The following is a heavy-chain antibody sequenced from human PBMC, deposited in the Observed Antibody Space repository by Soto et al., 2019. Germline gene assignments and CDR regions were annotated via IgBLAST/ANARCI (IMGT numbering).Heavy chain of an antibody. CDR2: MNPGSGGT. D-gene: IGHD6-19*01. V-gene: IGHV1-2*02. CDR1: GYTCTDYY. J-gene: IGHJ4*02. CDR3: TRASKVAGRCSTSIPKRY. Sequence: ASVKVSCKASGYTCTDYYLHWVRQAPGQGLEWMGWMNPGSGGTYYSQKFQGMVTMTRDTSITTAYMELSTLSSDEPAMYYCTRASKVAGRCSTSIPKRYCRKGTLVTVSS.